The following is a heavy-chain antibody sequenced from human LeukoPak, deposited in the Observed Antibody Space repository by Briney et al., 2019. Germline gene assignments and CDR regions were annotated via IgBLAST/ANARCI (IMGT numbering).Heavy chain of an antibody. J-gene: IGHJ4*02. CDR2: IYYSGST. CDR1: GGSISSGGYY. D-gene: IGHD3-10*01. CDR3: ARRATYYYGSGSYSFFDY. V-gene: IGHV4-31*03. Sequence: SQTLSLTCTVSGGSISSGGYYWSWIRQHPGTGLEWIGYIYYSGSTYYNPSLKSRVTISVDTSKNQFSLKLSSVTAADTAVYYCARRATYYYGSGSYSFFDYWGQGTLVTVSS.